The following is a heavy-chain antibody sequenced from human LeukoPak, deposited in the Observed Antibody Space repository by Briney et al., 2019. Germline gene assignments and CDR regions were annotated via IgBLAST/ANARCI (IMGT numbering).Heavy chain of an antibody. CDR1: GFAFSTYS. V-gene: IGHV3-48*04. CDR2: IVGSSGTI. J-gene: IGHJ6*02. CDR3: ARLSFLDSVVVTAILYTPDEHYYAMDV. Sequence: PGGSLRLSCAASGFAFSTYSMNWVRQAPGKGLEWVSYIVGSSGTIYYADSVKGRFTISRDNAKNSLYLQMNSLRAEDTAVYYCARLSFLDSVVVTAILYTPDEHYYAMDVWGQGTTVTVSS. D-gene: IGHD2-21*02.